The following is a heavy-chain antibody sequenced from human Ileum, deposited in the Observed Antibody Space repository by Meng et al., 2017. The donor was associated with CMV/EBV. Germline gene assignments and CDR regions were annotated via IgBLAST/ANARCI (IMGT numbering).Heavy chain of an antibody. J-gene: IGHJ4*02. CDR2: ISNSGST. D-gene: IGHD1-7*01. CDR1: GGSMSSYY. CDR3: ARDRSIIGTTDY. V-gene: IGHV4-59*01. Sequence: QVQLQGSGPGLVKPSGTPSLTCTGSGGSMSSYYWSWIRQSPGKGLEWIGFISNSGSTNYNPSLKSRVTISVDTSKRQFSLTVTSVTAADTAVYYCARDRSIIGTTDYWGQGILVTVSS.